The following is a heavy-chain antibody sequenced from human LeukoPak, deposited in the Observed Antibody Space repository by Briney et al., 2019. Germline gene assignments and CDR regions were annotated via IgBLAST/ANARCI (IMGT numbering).Heavy chain of an antibody. Sequence: QAGGSLRLSCAASGFISSSYWMHWVRQPPGKGLVYIACINTDGFSTKYADSEKGRFTISRDNAKNTLYLQMNSLRAEDTAVYYCARSRTYGDYGRGLDYWGQGALVTVSS. D-gene: IGHD4-17*01. CDR1: GFISSSYW. CDR2: INTDGFST. V-gene: IGHV3-74*01. J-gene: IGHJ4*02. CDR3: ARSRTYGDYGRGLDY.